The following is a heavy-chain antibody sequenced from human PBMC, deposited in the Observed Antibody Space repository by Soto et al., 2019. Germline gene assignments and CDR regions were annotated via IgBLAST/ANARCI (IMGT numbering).Heavy chain of an antibody. Sequence: ESGGGLVQPGGSLRLSCAASGFTFSSYAMSWVRQAPGKGLEWVSAISGSGGSTYYADSVKGRFTISRDNSKNTLYLQMNSLRAEDTAVYYCAKDGLFGKYQRVYYYYYMDVWGKGTTVTVSS. D-gene: IGHD2-2*01. CDR2: ISGSGGST. J-gene: IGHJ6*03. CDR1: GFTFSSYA. CDR3: AKDGLFGKYQRVYYYYYMDV. V-gene: IGHV3-23*01.